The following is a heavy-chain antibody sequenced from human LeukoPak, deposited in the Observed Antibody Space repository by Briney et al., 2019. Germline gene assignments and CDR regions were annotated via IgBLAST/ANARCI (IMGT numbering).Heavy chain of an antibody. CDR3: AKCARTPEGGSGWCNRFDP. CDR2: VSKYGDT. D-gene: IGHD6-19*01. CDR1: GFSGLTLSGHG. J-gene: IGHJ5*02. Sequence: GGSLRLSCAVSGFSGLTLSGHGFNWVRQAPGKALEWVSAVSKYGDTYYADSVKGRFTMSSDNSKNTLYLQMNSLTADDTAVYYCAKCARTPEGGSGWCNRFDPWGQGTLVTVSS. V-gene: IGHV3-23*01.